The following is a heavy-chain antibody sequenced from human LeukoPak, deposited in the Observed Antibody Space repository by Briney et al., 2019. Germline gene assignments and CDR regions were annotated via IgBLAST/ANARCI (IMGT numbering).Heavy chain of an antibody. CDR1: GLTLSNVW. CDR2: IRGRGDGGTI. J-gene: IGHJ4*02. CDR3: TQGSGQYFNY. Sequence: GGSLRLSCAVSGLTLSNVWMNWVRQAPGKGLEWVGRIRGRGDGGTIDFAAPVKGRFTISRDDSKNTLYLQMNSLTSEDTALYYCTQGSGQYFNYWGQGTLVTVSS. D-gene: IGHD2-15*01. V-gene: IGHV3-15*07.